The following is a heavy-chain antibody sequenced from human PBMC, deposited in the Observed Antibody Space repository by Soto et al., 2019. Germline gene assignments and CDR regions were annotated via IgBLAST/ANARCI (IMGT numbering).Heavy chain of an antibody. CDR2: IWYDGSNK. J-gene: IGHJ4*02. V-gene: IGHV3-33*01. CDR3: ARDQLYDILTGYSYSFDY. Sequence: GGSLRRSCAASGFTFSSYGMHWVRQAPGKGLEWVAVIWYDGSNKYYADSVKGRFTISRDNSKNTLYLQMNSLRAEDTAVYYCARDQLYDILTGYSYSFDYWGQGTLVTVSS. D-gene: IGHD3-9*01. CDR1: GFTFSSYG.